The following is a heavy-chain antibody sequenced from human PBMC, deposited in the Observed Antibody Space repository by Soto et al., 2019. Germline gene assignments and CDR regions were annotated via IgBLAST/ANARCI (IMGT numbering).Heavy chain of an antibody. CDR2: SYYSGRT. CDR1: GGSINNYY. J-gene: IGHJ4*02. D-gene: IGHD6-13*01. CDR3: ARVYSRGYYFDY. V-gene: IGHV4-59*08. Sequence: ETLSLTCTVSGGSINNYYWSWIRQPPGKGLEWIGYSYYSGRTSYNPSLKSRVTISVDTSKNQFSLKLSSVTAADTAVYYCARVYSRGYYFDYWGQGTLVTVSS.